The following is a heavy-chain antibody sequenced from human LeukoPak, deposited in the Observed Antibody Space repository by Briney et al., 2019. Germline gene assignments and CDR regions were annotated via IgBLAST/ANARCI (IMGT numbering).Heavy chain of an antibody. CDR1: GGSISSSNW. J-gene: IGHJ6*02. D-gene: IGHD7-27*01. Sequence: PSGTLSLTCAVSGGSISSSNWWSWVRQPPGKGLEWIGEIYHSGSTNYNPSLKSRVTISVDTSKNQFSLKLSSVTAADTAVYYCASLLGIGHYYYGMDVWGQGTTVTVSS. V-gene: IGHV4-4*02. CDR3: ASLLGIGHYYYGMDV. CDR2: IYHSGST.